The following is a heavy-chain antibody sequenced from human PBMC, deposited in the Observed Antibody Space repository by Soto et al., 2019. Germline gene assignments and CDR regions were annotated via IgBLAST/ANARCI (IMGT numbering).Heavy chain of an antibody. V-gene: IGHV1-18*01. J-gene: IGHJ6*02. CDR3: ARSNYYCSNGMDV. D-gene: IGHD3-10*01. Sequence: ASVKVSCKASGYTFTSYGISWVRQPPGQGLEWMGWISAYNGNTNYAQKLQGKVTMTTDTSTSTAYMELRSLRSDGTAVYYCARSNYYCSNGMDVWGQGTTVTVSS. CDR2: ISAYNGNT. CDR1: GYTFTSYG.